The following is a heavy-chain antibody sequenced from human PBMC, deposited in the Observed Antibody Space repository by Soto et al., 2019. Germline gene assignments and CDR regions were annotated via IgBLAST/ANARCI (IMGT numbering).Heavy chain of an antibody. J-gene: IGHJ2*01. V-gene: IGHV3-23*01. CDR1: GFNFSNYS. CDR3: AKDRHTNGTCGFDFPAQRAFDL. CDR2: IGWGVAVT. D-gene: IGHD2-8*01. Sequence: GLSLRLSYAAAGFNFSNYSMNWFRQDKRKGLEWVSSIGWGVAVTYYADSVRGRFTVSRDDSKNMLFLQMTSLTVDSTALEYIAKDRHTNGTCGFDFPAQRAFDL.